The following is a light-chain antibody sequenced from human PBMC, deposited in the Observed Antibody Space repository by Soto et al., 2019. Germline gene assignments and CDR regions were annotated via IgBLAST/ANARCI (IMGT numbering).Light chain of an antibody. V-gene: IGLV2-14*01. Sequence: QSALTQPASVSGSPGQSITISCSGTSSDVGGYNYVSWYQQHPGKAPKLMIYEVSSRPSGVSNRFSGSKSGNTASLTISGLQAEDEADYYCSSYTSSSTLVFGRGTKVTV. CDR2: EVS. CDR1: SSDVGGYNY. J-gene: IGLJ2*01. CDR3: SSYTSSSTLV.